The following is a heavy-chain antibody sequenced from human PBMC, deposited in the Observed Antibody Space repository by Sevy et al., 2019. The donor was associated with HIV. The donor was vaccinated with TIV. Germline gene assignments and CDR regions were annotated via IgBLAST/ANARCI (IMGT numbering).Heavy chain of an antibody. CDR2: ISGSSNYI. Sequence: GGSLRLSCAASGLTFSSYHMNCVRQAPGKGLEWVSSISGSSNYIFYADSVKGRFTISRDNANNSLSLQMNSLRPEDTAIYYCATRQMVWDAFDIWGQGTLVTVSS. CDR1: GLTFSSYH. V-gene: IGHV3-21*01. D-gene: IGHD3-10*01. J-gene: IGHJ3*02. CDR3: ATRQMVWDAFDI.